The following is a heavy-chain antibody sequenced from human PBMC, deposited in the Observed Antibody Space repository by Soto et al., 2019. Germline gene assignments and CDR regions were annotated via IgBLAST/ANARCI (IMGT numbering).Heavy chain of an antibody. CDR2: INHSGST. Sequence: PSETLSLTCAVYGGSFSGYYWSWIRQPPGKGLEWIGEINHSGSTNYNPSLKSRVTISVDTSKNQFSLKLSSVTAADTAVYYCVRGTTAIVVVPAAPSDAFDIWGQGTMVTVSS. CDR3: VRGTTAIVVVPAAPSDAFDI. J-gene: IGHJ3*02. CDR1: GGSFSGYY. D-gene: IGHD2-2*01. V-gene: IGHV4-34*01.